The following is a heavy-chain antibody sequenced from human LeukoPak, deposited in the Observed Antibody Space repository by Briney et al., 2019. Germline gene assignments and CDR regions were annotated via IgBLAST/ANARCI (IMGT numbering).Heavy chain of an antibody. D-gene: IGHD3-22*01. V-gene: IGHV4-34*01. Sequence: PSETLSLTCSVSGGSLSPCYWSWIRQPPGGGLEWLGEINQSGSTNYNPSLKSRVTISVEKFKNQFSLEVTSVTAADTAIYYCATLGGLYYESHGYPDFDHWGQGTLVTVSS. CDR3: ATLGGLYYESHGYPDFDH. CDR2: INQSGST. J-gene: IGHJ4*02. CDR1: GGSLSPCY.